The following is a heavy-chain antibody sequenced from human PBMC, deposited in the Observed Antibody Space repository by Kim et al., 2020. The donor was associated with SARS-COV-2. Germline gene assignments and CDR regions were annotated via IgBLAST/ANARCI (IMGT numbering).Heavy chain of an antibody. D-gene: IGHD6-13*01. CDR1: GGSISSSSYY. Sequence: SETLSLTCTVSGGSISSSSYYWGWIRQPPGKGLEWIGSIYHSGSTYYNPSLKSRVTISVDTSKIQFSLKLSSVTAADTAVYYCARQWALAAFRHDYWGQG. CDR3: ARQWALAAFRHDY. J-gene: IGHJ4*02. V-gene: IGHV4-39*01. CDR2: IYHSGST.